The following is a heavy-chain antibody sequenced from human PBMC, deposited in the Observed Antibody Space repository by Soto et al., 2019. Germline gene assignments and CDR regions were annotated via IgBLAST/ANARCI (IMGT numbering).Heavy chain of an antibody. CDR1: GGSVSSSGSHY. CDR3: ARRRCLGVICYEGNWLDP. CDR2: MYPSGST. J-gene: IGHJ5*02. Sequence: SETLSLTCTVSGGSVSSSGSHYWGWIRQPPGQGLEWIGSMYPSGSTYSNPSLKSRVIISVDTSKNQFSLRLTSVTAADTALYYCARRRCLGVICYEGNWLDPWGQGILVTVSS. V-gene: IGHV4-39*01. D-gene: IGHD2-8*01.